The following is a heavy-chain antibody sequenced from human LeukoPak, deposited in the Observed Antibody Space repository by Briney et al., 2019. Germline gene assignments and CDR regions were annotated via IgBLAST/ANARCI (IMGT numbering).Heavy chain of an antibody. D-gene: IGHD3-3*01. CDR3: ARGAYYDFWSGYPKYNWFDP. V-gene: IGHV4-34*01. CDR2: INHSGST. CDR1: GGSFSGYY. Sequence: SETLSLTCAVYGGSFSGYYWSWIRQPPGKGLEWIGEINHSGSTNYNPSLKSRVTISVDTSKNQFSLELSSVTAADTAVYYCARGAYYDFWSGYPKYNWFDPWGQGTLVTVSS. J-gene: IGHJ5*02.